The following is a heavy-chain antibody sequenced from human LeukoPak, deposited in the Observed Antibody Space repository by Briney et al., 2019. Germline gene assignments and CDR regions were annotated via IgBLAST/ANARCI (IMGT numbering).Heavy chain of an antibody. CDR2: IYYSGST. D-gene: IGHD6-13*01. J-gene: IGHJ6*03. CDR3: ARDIPIAAAGHYYYMDV. V-gene: IGHV4-59*01. Sequence: SETLSLTCTVSGGSISSYYWSWIRQPPGKGLEWIGYIYYSGSTNYNPSLKSRVTISVDTSKNQFSLKLGSVTAADTAVYYCARDIPIAAAGHYYYMDVWGKGTTVTVSS. CDR1: GGSISSYY.